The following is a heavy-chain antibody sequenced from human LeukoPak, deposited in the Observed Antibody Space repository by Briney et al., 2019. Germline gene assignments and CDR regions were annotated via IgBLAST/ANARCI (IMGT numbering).Heavy chain of an antibody. CDR1: GGSIRYYY. J-gene: IGHJ4*02. V-gene: IGHV4-59*01. D-gene: IGHD2-15*01. CDR2: NYYNGST. CDR3: ARKGGLFDY. Sequence: SETLSLTCTVSGGSIRYYYWSWIRQSPGKGLEWIGYNYYNGSTNYNPSLKSRVTISVAMSKNQFSLKMSSVTAADTAVYYCARKGGLFDYWGQGRLVTVSS.